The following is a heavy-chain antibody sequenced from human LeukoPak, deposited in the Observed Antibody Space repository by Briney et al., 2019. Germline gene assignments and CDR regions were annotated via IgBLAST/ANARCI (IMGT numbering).Heavy chain of an antibody. CDR2: ISDSGGRT. V-gene: IGHV3-64D*09. CDR3: VRGYSFGPYGMDV. Sequence: PGGSLRLSCSASGFPFSSYAMHWVPQAPGKGQEYVSAISDSGGRTYYADSVKGRFTISRDNSKNTLYLQMSSLRAEDTAVYFCVRGYSFGPYGMDVWGQGTTVTVSS. D-gene: IGHD2-15*01. J-gene: IGHJ6*02. CDR1: GFPFSSYA.